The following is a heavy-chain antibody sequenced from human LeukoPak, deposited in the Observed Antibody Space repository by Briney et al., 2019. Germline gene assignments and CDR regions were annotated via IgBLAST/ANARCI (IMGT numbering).Heavy chain of an antibody. V-gene: IGHV3-23*01. CDR3: ARSTNGVCFP. CDR1: GFSFRSNA. D-gene: IGHD2-8*01. J-gene: IGHJ5*02. CDR2: IGGSGRST. Sequence: GGSLRLSCAASGFSFRSNAMNWVRRAPGKGLEWVAGIGGSGRSTYYAGAVEGRFTISRDNAKNTLYLQMNSLRAEDTAVYYCARSTNGVCFPWGQGTLVTVSS.